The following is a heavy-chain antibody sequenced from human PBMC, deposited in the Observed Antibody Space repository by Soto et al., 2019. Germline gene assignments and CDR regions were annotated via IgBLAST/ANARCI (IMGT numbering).Heavy chain of an antibody. D-gene: IGHD3-16*02. CDR1: GFSLSNARMG. CDR2: IFSNDEK. J-gene: IGHJ6*02. Sequence: SGPTLVNPTETLTLTCTVSGFSLSNARMGVSWIRQPPGKALEWLAHIFSNDEKSYSTSLKSRLTISKDTSKSQVVLTMTNMDPVDTATYYCARYHMGYDYVWGSYRYYYGMDVWGQGTTVTVSS. CDR3: ARYHMGYDYVWGSYRYYYGMDV. V-gene: IGHV2-26*01.